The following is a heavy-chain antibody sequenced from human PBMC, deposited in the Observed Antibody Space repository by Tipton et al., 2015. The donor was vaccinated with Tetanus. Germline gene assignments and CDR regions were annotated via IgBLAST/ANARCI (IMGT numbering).Heavy chain of an antibody. V-gene: IGHV4-39*07. CDR3: ARWGDASGSTNLYAFDI. CDR1: GGSISDKKYY. D-gene: IGHD3-10*01. Sequence: TLSLTCTVSGGSISDKKYYWGWIRQPPGKGLEWIASIYFEGSTYYSPSLKSRVTTSVDTSKNQFSLKISSLTAADTAVYYCARWGDASGSTNLYAFDIWGQGTMVSVSS. CDR2: IYFEGST. J-gene: IGHJ3*02.